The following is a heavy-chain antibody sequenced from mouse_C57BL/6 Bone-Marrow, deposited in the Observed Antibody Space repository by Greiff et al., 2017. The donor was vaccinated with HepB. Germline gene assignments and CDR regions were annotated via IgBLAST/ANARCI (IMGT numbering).Heavy chain of an antibody. Sequence: VQLQQSGAELAKPGASVKLSCKASGYTFTSYWMHWVNQRPGQGLEWIGYINPSSGYTKYNQKFKDKATLTADKSSSTAYMQLSSLTYEDSAVYYCARKRQLRLRGFAYWGQGTLVTVSA. V-gene: IGHV1-7*01. D-gene: IGHD3-2*02. CDR1: GYTFTSYW. J-gene: IGHJ3*01. CDR2: INPSSGYT. CDR3: ARKRQLRLRGFAY.